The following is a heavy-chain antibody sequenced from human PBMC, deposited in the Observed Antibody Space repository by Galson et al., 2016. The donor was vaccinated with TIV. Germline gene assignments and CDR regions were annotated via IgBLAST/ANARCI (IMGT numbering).Heavy chain of an antibody. Sequence: SLRLSCAASGFTFDDYDMSWVRQAPGKGLEWVSGINRNGGHTAYADSVKGRFTISRDNTKNSLYLQMNSLRAEDTAFYFCARDEMTTISGHPDNWGKGTTVTVSS. D-gene: IGHD5-24*01. CDR1: GFTFDDYD. CDR3: ARDEMTTISGHPDN. CDR2: INRNGGHT. J-gene: IGHJ6*03. V-gene: IGHV3-20*04.